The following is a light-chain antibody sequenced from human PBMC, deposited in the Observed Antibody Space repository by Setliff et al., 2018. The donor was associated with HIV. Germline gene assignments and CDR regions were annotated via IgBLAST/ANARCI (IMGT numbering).Light chain of an antibody. CDR2: DVS. CDR3: SSYTTSSTYV. V-gene: IGLV2-14*03. Sequence: QSALTQPASVSGSPGQSITISCTGTSSDIGDYNYVSWYQQHPGKAPKFMIYDVSNRPSGISNRFSGSKSGNTASLTISGLQAEDEADYYCSSYTTSSTYVFGTGTKVTVL. J-gene: IGLJ1*01. CDR1: SSDIGDYNY.